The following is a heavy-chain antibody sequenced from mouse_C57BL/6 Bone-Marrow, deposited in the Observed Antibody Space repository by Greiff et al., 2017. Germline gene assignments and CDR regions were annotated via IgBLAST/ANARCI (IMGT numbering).Heavy chain of an antibody. CDR1: GFTFSNYW. J-gene: IGHJ4*01. CDR2: IGLKSDNYAT. V-gene: IGHV6-3*01. CDR3: GLYYAMDV. Sequence: EVHLVESGGGLVQPGGSMKLSCVASGFTFSNYWMTWVRQSPEKGLEWVAQIGLKSDNYATHYAVSVKGRFTISRDESKSSVYLQKYNLSAEDTGIYYCGLYYAMDVWGQGTSVTVSS.